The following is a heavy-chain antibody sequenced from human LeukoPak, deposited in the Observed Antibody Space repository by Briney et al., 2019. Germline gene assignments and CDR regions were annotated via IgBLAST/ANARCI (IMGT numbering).Heavy chain of an antibody. Sequence: GGSLRLSCTASRFYFSTYDMNWVRQVPGKGLEWISYIDSSANTTYYAGSVQGRSTISRDNAKNSLYLQMRSLRVEDTAFYYCASAHGGSGYDRPFDYWGQGTLVTVSS. V-gene: IGHV3-48*03. CDR3: ASAHGGSGYDRPFDY. D-gene: IGHD5-12*01. CDR2: IDSSANTT. CDR1: RFYFSTYD. J-gene: IGHJ4*02.